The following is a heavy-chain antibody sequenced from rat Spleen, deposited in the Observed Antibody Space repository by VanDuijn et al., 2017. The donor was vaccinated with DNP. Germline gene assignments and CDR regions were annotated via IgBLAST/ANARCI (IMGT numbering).Heavy chain of an antibody. CDR1: GFSLSSYS. Sequence: QVQLKESGSGLVQASETLSLTCTVSGFSLSSYSVSWVRQPSGKGLEWMGIIWTGGSTDYNSALKSRLSISRDTSKSQVFLKMNSLQTEDIATYYCARGGGSYFDYWGQGVMVTVSS. D-gene: IGHD1-11*01. CDR3: ARGGGSYFDY. V-gene: IGHV2-30*01. CDR2: IWTGGST. J-gene: IGHJ2*01.